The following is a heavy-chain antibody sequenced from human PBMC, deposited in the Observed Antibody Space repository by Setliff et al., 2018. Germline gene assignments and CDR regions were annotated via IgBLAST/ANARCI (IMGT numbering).Heavy chain of an antibody. V-gene: IGHV3-15*01. D-gene: IGHD6-19*01. CDR2: IKRITDSGTT. J-gene: IGHJ6*02. CDR3: TTSPISSGWHGNFDYNMDV. Sequence: PGGSLRLSCTASGFTFSNARMSWVRQAPGKGLEWVGRIKRITDSGTTDHAAPVKGRFTVSRDDSISTLYLQMNSLKTEDTAVYYCTTSPISSGWHGNFDYNMDVWGQGTTVTVSS. CDR1: GFTFSNAR.